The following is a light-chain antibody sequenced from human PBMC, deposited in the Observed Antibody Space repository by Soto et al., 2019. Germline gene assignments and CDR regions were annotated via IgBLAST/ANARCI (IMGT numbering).Light chain of an antibody. CDR1: SSDVGGYNY. Sequence: QSVLTQPASVSGSPGQSITVSCTGTSSDVGGYNYVSWYQQHPGKAPKLMVYDVSNRPSGVSNRFSGSKSGNTASLTISGLQAEDEADYYCTSYASSSTYVFGTATK. V-gene: IGLV2-14*01. J-gene: IGLJ1*01. CDR2: DVS. CDR3: TSYASSSTYV.